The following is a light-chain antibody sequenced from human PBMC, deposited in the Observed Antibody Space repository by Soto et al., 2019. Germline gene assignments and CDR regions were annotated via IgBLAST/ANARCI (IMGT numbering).Light chain of an antibody. CDR1: QSISNY. V-gene: IGKV1-39*01. Sequence: TESLADSVTITCRASQSISNYLNWYQQKPGKAPNLLISTVSSLQSGVPSRFSGSGSGTEFTLTISRMQPEDFATFYCQQNYGNPRTFGQGTKVDI. CDR3: QQNYGNPRT. J-gene: IGKJ1*01. CDR2: TVS.